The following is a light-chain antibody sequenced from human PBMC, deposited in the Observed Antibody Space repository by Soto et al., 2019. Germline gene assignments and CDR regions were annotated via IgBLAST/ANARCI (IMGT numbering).Light chain of an antibody. V-gene: IGKV1-5*01. CDR1: QSISSW. Sequence: DIQMTKSPSTLSASVGDRVTITFRASQSISSWLDWYQQKPGKAPKLLIYDASSLESGVPSRFSGSGSGTEFTLTISSLQPDDFATYYCQQYKSYLTFGGGTKVEIK. CDR3: QQYKSYLT. CDR2: DAS. J-gene: IGKJ4*01.